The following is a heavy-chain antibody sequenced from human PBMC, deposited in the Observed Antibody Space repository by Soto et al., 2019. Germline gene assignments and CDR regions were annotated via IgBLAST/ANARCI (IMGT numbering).Heavy chain of an antibody. V-gene: IGHV3-30*03. CDR2: ISYDGSNK. CDR1: GFTFSHYG. Sequence: QLVESWGGVVQPGRSLRLSCAASGFTFSHYGIHWVRQAPGKGLEWLAVISYDGSNKHYADSVKGRFTVSRDNSKNTLYLQMNSLKAEDTAVYFCARYSGKYQGPIDYWGQGTLVTGSS. D-gene: IGHD1-26*01. J-gene: IGHJ4*02. CDR3: ARYSGKYQGPIDY.